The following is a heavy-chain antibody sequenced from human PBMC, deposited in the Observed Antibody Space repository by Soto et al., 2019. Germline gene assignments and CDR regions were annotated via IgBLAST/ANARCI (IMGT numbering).Heavy chain of an antibody. J-gene: IGHJ4*02. CDR1: GGSFSGHY. V-gene: IGHV4-34*01. CDR2: INQSGST. CDR3: ARTYSSSWSPFEY. Sequence: QVQLQQWGAGLLKPSETLSLTCAVYGGSFSGHYWSWIRQPPGKGLEWIGEINQSGSTNYNPSLKSRVTISVDTSKNQFSLKLSSVTAADTAVYYCARTYSSSWSPFEYWGQGALVTVSS. D-gene: IGHD6-13*01.